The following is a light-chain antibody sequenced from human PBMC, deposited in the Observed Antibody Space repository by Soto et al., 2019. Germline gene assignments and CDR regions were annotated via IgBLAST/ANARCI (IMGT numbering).Light chain of an antibody. J-gene: IGKJ2*01. CDR1: QSGSSN. Sequence: EIVMTQSPATLSVSPGERATLSCRASQSGSSNLAWYQQKPGQAPRLLIYGASTRATGIPARFSGSGSGTEFTLTISSLQSEDFAIYYCQQYNNWLYTFGQGTKLEIK. CDR2: GAS. V-gene: IGKV3-15*01. CDR3: QQYNNWLYT.